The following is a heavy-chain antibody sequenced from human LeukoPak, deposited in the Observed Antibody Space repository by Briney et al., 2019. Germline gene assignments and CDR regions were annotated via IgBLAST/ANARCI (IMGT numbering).Heavy chain of an antibody. D-gene: IGHD5-24*01. V-gene: IGHV1-69*04. J-gene: IGHJ3*02. CDR3: ARDQKGGRDGPGHAFDI. CDR1: GYTFTSYG. Sequence: GASVKVSCKASGYTFTSYGISWVRQAPGQGLEWMGRIIPILGIANYAQKFQGRVTITADKSTSTAYMELSSLRSEDTAVYYCARDQKGGRDGPGHAFDIWGQGTMVTVSS. CDR2: IIPILGIA.